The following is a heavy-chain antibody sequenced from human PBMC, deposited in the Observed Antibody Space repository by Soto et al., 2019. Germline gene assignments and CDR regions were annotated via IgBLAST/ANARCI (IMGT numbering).Heavy chain of an antibody. Sequence: QVQLGQSGAELRKPGASGKVSCKASGYSFTTYGMSWVRQAPGQGLEYMGWINGYGHGAKYVQRFQGRFSMTTDTSTNKVYMDLRSLTSADTAVYYCVRDLNWDFYDWGQGTVVIVSP. V-gene: IGHV1-18*01. CDR2: INGYGHGA. D-gene: IGHD7-27*01. J-gene: IGHJ4*02. CDR1: GYSFTTYG. CDR3: VRDLNWDFYD.